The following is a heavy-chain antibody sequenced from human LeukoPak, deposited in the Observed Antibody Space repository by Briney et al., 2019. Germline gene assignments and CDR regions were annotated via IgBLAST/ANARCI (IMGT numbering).Heavy chain of an antibody. Sequence: PSETVPHTCSVSGDSISSSTYYWGWIRQPPGKGLEWIGTIYYSGTTYYNPALKSRVTISVDTSENQFSLKLSSVTAADTAVYYCARHSASGSYYLFDSWGQRPLVRVSS. D-gene: IGHD3-10*01. V-gene: IGHV4-39*01. J-gene: IGHJ4*02. CDR2: IYYSGTT. CDR3: ARHSASGSYYLFDS. CDR1: GDSISSSTYY.